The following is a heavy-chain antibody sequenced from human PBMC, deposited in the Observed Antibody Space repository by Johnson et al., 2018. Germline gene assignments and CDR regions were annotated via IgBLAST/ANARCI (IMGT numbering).Heavy chain of an antibody. D-gene: IGHD6-13*01. Sequence: QVQLQESGGGVVQPGRSLRLSCAASGFSFSTYGMHWVRQAPGKGLEWVACISYDGNKKYDADSVKGRFTISRDNFRNTLYLQLNSLRPEDTAMYYGAKDRGSAAADDLYAFDIWGQGTVVTLSS. CDR2: ISYDGNKK. CDR3: AKDRGSAAADDLYAFDI. V-gene: IGHV3-30*18. J-gene: IGHJ3*02. CDR1: GFSFSTYG.